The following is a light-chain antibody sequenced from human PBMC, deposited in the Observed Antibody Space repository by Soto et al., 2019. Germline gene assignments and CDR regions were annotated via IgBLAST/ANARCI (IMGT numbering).Light chain of an antibody. V-gene: IGKV3-15*01. J-gene: IGKJ1*01. Sequence: EIVMTQSPATLSVSPGEIATLSCRAGQSISNNLAWYQQKPGQAPRLLICGASTGATGIPARFTGSGSGTEFTLTISSLQSEDFAVYYCQQYSNWPRTFGQWTKVDIK. CDR3: QQYSNWPRT. CDR2: GAS. CDR1: QSISNN.